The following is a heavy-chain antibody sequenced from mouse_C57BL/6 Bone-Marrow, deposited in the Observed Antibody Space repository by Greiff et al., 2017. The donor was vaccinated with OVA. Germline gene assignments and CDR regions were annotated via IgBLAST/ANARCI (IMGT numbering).Heavy chain of an antibody. J-gene: IGHJ3*01. V-gene: IGHV3-6*01. Sequence: VQLKESGPGLVKPSQSLSLTCSVTGYSITSGYYWNWIRQFPGNKLEWMGYISYDGSNNYNPSLKNRISITRDTSKNQFFLKLNSVTTEDTATYYCARAGLREFAYWGQGTLVTVSA. D-gene: IGHD2-4*01. CDR2: ISYDGSN. CDR3: ARAGLREFAY. CDR1: GYSITSGYY.